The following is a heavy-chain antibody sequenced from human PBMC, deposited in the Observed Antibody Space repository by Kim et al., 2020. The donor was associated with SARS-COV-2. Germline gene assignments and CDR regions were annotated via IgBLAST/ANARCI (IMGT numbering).Heavy chain of an antibody. J-gene: IGHJ4*02. CDR2: ISYDGSNK. V-gene: IGHV3-30*04. CDR3: ARDARPYSRSGWGNYFDY. CDR1: GFTFSSYA. D-gene: IGHD3-16*01. Sequence: GGSLRLSCAASGFTFSSYAMHWVRQAPGKGLEWVAVISYDGSNKYYADSVKGRFTISRDNSKNTLYLQMNSLRAEDTAVYYCARDARPYSRSGWGNYFDYWGQGTLVTVSS.